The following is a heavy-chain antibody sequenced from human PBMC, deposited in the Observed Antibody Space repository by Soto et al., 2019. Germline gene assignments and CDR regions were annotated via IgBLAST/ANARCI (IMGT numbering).Heavy chain of an antibody. CDR2: MYYSGST. Sequence: SETLSLTFTVSGGSSSSSDFDWGWLRQTPGKGLEFIGSMYYSGSTYYNPSLKSRLTISVDTSKNQFTLKLISVTAADTAVYYCAVVDSTGNWFDPWGEGALVTVSS. V-gene: IGHV4-39*01. CDR1: GGSSSSSDFD. CDR3: AVVDSTGNWFDP. D-gene: IGHD6-25*01. J-gene: IGHJ5*02.